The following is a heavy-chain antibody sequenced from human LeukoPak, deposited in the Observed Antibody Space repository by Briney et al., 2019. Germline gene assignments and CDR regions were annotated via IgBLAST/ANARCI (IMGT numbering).Heavy chain of an antibody. D-gene: IGHD3-3*01. CDR3: ARASYDFWSGYYGYYFDY. J-gene: IGHJ4*02. V-gene: IGHV3-64*01. Sequence: GGSLRLSCAASGFTSSSYAMRWVRQAPGKGLEYVSAISSNGGSTYYANSVKGRFTISRDNSKNTLYLQMGSLRAEDMAVYYCARASYDFWSGYYGYYFDYWGQGTLVTVSS. CDR2: ISSNGGST. CDR1: GFTSSSYA.